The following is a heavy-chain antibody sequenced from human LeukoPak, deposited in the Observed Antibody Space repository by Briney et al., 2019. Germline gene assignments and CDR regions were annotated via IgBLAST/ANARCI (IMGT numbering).Heavy chain of an antibody. CDR3: ARDSNVVVAAATRHYYYYYMDV. V-gene: IGHV1-18*01. J-gene: IGHJ6*03. D-gene: IGHD2-15*01. CDR1: GYTFTSYG. CDR2: ISAYNGNT. Sequence: ASVKVSCKASGYTFTSYGISWVRQAPGQGLEWMGWISAYNGNTNYAQKLQGRVTMTTDTSTSTAYMELRSLRSDDTAVYYCARDSNVVVAAATRHYYYYYMDVWGKGTTVTVSS.